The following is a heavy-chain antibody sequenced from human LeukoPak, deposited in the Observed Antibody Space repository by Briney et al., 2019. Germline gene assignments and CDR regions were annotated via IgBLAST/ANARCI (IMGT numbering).Heavy chain of an antibody. J-gene: IGHJ5*02. Sequence: GASVKVSCKVSGYTLTELSMHWVRQAPGKGLEWMGGFDPEDGETIYAQKFQGRVTITSDESTSTAYMELSSLRSEDTAVYYCAREREGLVVDPWGQGTLVTVSS. CDR1: GYTLTELS. CDR2: FDPEDGET. CDR3: AREREGLVVDP. D-gene: IGHD3/OR15-3a*01. V-gene: IGHV1-24*01.